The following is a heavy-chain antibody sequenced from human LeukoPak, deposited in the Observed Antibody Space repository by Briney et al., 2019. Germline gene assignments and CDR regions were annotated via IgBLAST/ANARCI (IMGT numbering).Heavy chain of an antibody. J-gene: IGHJ4*02. CDR3: ARISTAYYFDY. CDR2: FYYSGST. V-gene: IGHV4-59*12. Sequence: SETLSLTCTVSGGSISGYYWSWIRQPPGKGLEWIGYFYYSGSTSYNPSLKSRVATSVDTSKNQFSLKLSSVTAADTAVYYCARISTAYYFDYWGQGTLVTVSS. CDR1: GGSISGYY.